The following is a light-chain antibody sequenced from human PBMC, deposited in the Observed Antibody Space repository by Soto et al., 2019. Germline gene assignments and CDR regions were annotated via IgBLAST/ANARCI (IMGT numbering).Light chain of an antibody. V-gene: IGKV1-39*01. CDR2: AAS. Sequence: DIQMTQSPSSLSASVGDRVTITCRASQSIRSYLNWYQQKPRKAPKVLIYAASSLQSGVPSRFSGSGSGTDFTLTISSLQPEDFATYYCQQHGTSITFGGGTKLESK. CDR3: QQHGTSIT. J-gene: IGKJ4*01. CDR1: QSIRSY.